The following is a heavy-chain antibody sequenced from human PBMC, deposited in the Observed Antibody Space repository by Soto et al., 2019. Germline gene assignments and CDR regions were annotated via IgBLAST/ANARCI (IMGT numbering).Heavy chain of an antibody. CDR2: ISSRSGYM. D-gene: IGHD1-1*01. Sequence: EVQLVESGGGLVKPGGSLRLSCAASGFTFSTHSMNWVRQAPGKGLEWVSSISSRSGYMYYADSVKGRFTISRDNAKNSLYLQMNSLRAEDTAVYYCAREGRDNWNDDQVGYGMDVWGQGTTVTVSS. J-gene: IGHJ6*02. CDR1: GFTFSTHS. CDR3: AREGRDNWNDDQVGYGMDV. V-gene: IGHV3-21*01.